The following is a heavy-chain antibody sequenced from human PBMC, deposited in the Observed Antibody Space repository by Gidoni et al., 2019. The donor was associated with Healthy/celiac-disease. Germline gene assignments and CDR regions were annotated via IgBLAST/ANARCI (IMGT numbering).Heavy chain of an antibody. CDR2: MSYDESNK. CDR1: GFTFSNYG. J-gene: IGHJ4*02. CDR3: AKGGSYMAVADPIDY. Sequence: QVQLVESGGGVVQPGRSLRLACAASGFTFSNYGMHWVRQAPGKGLEWVTVMSYDESNKYYADSVKGRFTISRDNSKNTLYLQMNSLRAEDTAVYYCAKGGSYMAVADPIDYWGQGTLVTVSS. V-gene: IGHV3-30*18. D-gene: IGHD6-19*01.